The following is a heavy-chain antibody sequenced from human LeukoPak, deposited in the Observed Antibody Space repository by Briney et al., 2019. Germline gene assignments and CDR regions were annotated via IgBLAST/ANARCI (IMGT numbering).Heavy chain of an antibody. V-gene: IGHV3-33*01. Sequence: GGSLRLSCAASGFNFTGHGIHWVRQVPGKGLEWVAVIWYDGKNKHYADSVKGRFTISRDTSKNTVYLQMNSLGAEETAVYYCVRVFEFGNSDYWGPGTLVTV. CDR3: VRVFEFGNSDY. D-gene: IGHD4-23*01. CDR1: GFNFTGHG. J-gene: IGHJ4*02. CDR2: IWYDGKNK.